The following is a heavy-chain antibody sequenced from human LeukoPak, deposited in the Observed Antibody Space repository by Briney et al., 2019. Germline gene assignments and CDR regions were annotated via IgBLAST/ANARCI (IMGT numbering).Heavy chain of an antibody. CDR3: SHIAVANSFDY. J-gene: IGHJ4*02. Sequence: GSLRLSCAASGFTFSSYGMHWVRQAPGKGLEWVAVISYDGSNKYYADSVKGRFTISRDNSKNTLYLQMNSLRAEDTAVYYCSHIAVANSFDYWGQGTLVTVSS. V-gene: IGHV3-30*03. D-gene: IGHD6-19*01. CDR1: GFTFSSYG. CDR2: ISYDGSNK.